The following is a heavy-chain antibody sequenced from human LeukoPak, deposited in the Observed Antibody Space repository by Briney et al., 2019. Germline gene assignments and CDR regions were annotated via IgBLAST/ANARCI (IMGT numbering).Heavy chain of an antibody. Sequence: GGSLRLSCAASGFTFSSYGMSWARQAPGKGLEWVSAISGSGGSTYYADSVKGRFTISRDNSKNTLYLQMNSLRAEDTAVYYCAKGGMMYYYDSSGYSFDYWGQGTLVTVSS. J-gene: IGHJ4*02. CDR1: GFTFSSYG. D-gene: IGHD3-22*01. V-gene: IGHV3-23*01. CDR3: AKGGMMYYYDSSGYSFDY. CDR2: ISGSGGST.